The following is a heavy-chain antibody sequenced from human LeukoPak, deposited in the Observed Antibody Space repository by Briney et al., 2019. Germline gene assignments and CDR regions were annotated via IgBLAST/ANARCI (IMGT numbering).Heavy chain of an antibody. CDR1: SGSIISNY. Sequence: SETLSLICTVASGSIISNYWSWIRQHPGKGLVWIGYIFYSGSTNYNPSLNRRVTISVDTFKNQFSLKLSSVSAADTVVYYCARGPTNCYNILSGYYYFDCWGQGPLVNVSA. CDR2: IFYSGST. D-gene: IGHD3-9*01. V-gene: IGHV4-59*08. J-gene: IGHJ4*02. CDR3: ARGPTNCYNILSGYYYFDC.